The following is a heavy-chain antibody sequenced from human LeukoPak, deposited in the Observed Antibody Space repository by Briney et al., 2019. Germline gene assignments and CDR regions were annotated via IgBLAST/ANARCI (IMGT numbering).Heavy chain of an antibody. CDR2: ISGSGGST. CDR1: GFTFTSYA. CDR3: AKEELAAAGRYLDS. D-gene: IGHD6-13*01. J-gene: IGHJ4*02. V-gene: IGHV3-23*01. Sequence: GGSLRLSCVASGFTFTSYAMSWVRQAPGKGLEWVSAISGSGGSTYYQDSVKGRFTISRDNSKNTLDLQMNSLRAEDTAVYYCAKEELAAAGRYLDSWGQGTLGTVSP.